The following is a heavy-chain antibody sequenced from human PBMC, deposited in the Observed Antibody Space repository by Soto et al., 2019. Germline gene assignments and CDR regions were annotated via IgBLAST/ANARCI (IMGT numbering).Heavy chain of an antibody. V-gene: IGHV3-23*01. CDR1: GFSIDSYA. Sequence: EVQLLESGGGLAQPGGSLRLSCAASGFSIDSYAMNWVRQAPGKGLEWISMIRNSGESTYYAESVKGRFTISRDSSKSTLYLQMTSLRVEDTAVFYCAKDRGPHSGYPILDQWGQGTLVTVSS. D-gene: IGHD3-22*01. J-gene: IGHJ1*01. CDR3: AKDRGPHSGYPILDQ. CDR2: IRNSGEST.